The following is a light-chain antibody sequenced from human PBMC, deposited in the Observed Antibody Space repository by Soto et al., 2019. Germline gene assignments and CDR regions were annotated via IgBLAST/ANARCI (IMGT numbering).Light chain of an antibody. V-gene: IGLV2-14*01. CDR2: EVD. J-gene: IGLJ1*01. Sequence: QSALIQPASVSGSPGQSITISCTGTSSDVGGSNYVSWYQHHPHRAPKLLIYEVDYRPSGVSNRFSGSKSGSTASLTISGLQAEDEADYYCSSYTSSNTLEVFGFGTKLTVL. CDR3: SSYTSSNTLEV. CDR1: SSDVGGSNY.